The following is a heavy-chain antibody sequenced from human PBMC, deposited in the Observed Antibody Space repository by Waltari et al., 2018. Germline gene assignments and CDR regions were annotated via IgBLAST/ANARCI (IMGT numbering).Heavy chain of an antibody. CDR1: GFTFSEYA. CDR2: ISYDYQK. J-gene: IGHJ4*02. CDR3: ARDVDYTGHVWVNLGDY. Sequence: QVQLVESGGGVVQPGRSLRLACAASGFTFSEYAMHGVRQAPGKGLEWVEVISYDYQKYYADSVKGRFAISRDNSKSTLYLQINSLRAEDTGVYYCARDVDYTGHVWVNLGDYWGQGTLVSVSS. D-gene: IGHD2-2*02. V-gene: IGHV3-30*03.